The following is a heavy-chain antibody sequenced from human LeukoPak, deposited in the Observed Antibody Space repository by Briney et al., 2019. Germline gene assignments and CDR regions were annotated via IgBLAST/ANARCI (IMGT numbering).Heavy chain of an antibody. Sequence: PGESLRLSCAASGFTFSSYWMSWVRQAPGKGLEWVANIKQDGSEKYYVDSVKGRFTISRDNAKNSLYLQMNSLRAEDTAVYYCATYYDILDYFDYWGQGTLVTVSS. CDR2: IKQDGSEK. CDR3: ATYYDILDYFDY. J-gene: IGHJ4*02. D-gene: IGHD3-9*01. V-gene: IGHV3-7*01. CDR1: GFTFSSYW.